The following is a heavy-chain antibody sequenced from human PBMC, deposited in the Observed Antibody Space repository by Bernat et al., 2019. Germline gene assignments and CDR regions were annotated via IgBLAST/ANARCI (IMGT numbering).Heavy chain of an antibody. J-gene: IGHJ5*02. Sequence: YAMSWVRQAPGKGLEWVSTTSGGGDGTYYADSVKGRFTISRDNSKNTLYLQMNSLRAEDTALYYCAKSGGYCGGGTCYPNWFDPWGRGTLVT. CDR3: AKSGGYCGGGTCYPNWFDP. V-gene: IGHV3-23*01. CDR1: YA. D-gene: IGHD2-15*01. CDR2: TSGGGDGT.